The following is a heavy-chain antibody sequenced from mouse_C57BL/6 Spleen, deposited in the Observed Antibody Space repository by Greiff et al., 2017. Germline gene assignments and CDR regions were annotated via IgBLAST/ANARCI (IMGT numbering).Heavy chain of an antibody. J-gene: IGHJ4*01. V-gene: IGHV1-42*01. Sequence: VQLQQSGPELVKPGASVKISCKASGYSFTGYYMNWVKQSPEKSLEWIGEINPSTGGTTYNQKFKAKATLTVDKSSSTAYMQLKSLTSEDSAVYYCARSGYSNYYAMDYWGQGTSVTVSS. CDR3: ARSGYSNYYAMDY. CDR2: INPSTGGT. D-gene: IGHD2-5*01. CDR1: GYSFTGYY.